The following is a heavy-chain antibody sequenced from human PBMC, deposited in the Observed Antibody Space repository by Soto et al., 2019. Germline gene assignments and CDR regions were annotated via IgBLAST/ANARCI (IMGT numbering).Heavy chain of an antibody. Sequence: GGSLRLSCTASGFTLSTYRMNWVRQAPGKGLEWVSSITSSYSEIFYADSVKGRFTISRDNSKNSLFLQMSSLRAEDTAVYYCARATMIGLLSSWGQGTLVTVSS. V-gene: IGHV3-21*06. J-gene: IGHJ5*02. D-gene: IGHD3-22*01. CDR3: ARATMIGLLSS. CDR2: ITSSYSEI. CDR1: GFTLSTYR.